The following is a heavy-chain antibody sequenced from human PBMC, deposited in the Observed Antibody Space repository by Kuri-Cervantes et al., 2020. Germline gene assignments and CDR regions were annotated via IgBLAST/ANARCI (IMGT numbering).Heavy chain of an antibody. CDR1: GFTVSSNY. D-gene: IGHD3-10*01. CDR3: ANTYYYGSGTSFDH. CDR2: IYSGGST. Sequence: GESLKISCAASGFTVSSNYMSWVRQAPGKGLEWVSVIYSGGSTYYADSVKGRFTISRDNSKNTLYLQMNSLRAEDTAVYYCANTYYYGSGTSFDHWGQGTLVTVSS. V-gene: IGHV3-66*01. J-gene: IGHJ4*02.